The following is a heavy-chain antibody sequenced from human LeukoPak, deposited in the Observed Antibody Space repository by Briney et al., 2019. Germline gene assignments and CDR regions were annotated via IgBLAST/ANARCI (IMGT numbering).Heavy chain of an antibody. Sequence: ASVKVSCKASGGTFSSYAISWVRQAPGQGLEWMGGIIPIFGTAYYAQKFQGRVTITADKSTSTAYMELSSLRSEDTAVYYCASDYGDYVSGYWGQGTLVTVSS. J-gene: IGHJ4*02. CDR3: ASDYGDYVSGY. CDR2: IIPIFGTA. CDR1: GGTFSSYA. D-gene: IGHD4-17*01. V-gene: IGHV1-69*06.